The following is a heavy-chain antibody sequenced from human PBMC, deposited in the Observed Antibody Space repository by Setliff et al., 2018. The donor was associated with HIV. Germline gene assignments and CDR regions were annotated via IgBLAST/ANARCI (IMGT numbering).Heavy chain of an antibody. CDR3: NIYYYYYMDV. V-gene: IGHV4-4*07. Sequence: SETLSLTCTVSGDSINTHYWSWIRQPAGKGLEWIGHISTTGSTNYNPSLKSRVIMSVDTSRNQFSLKLSSVTAADTAVYYCNIYYYYYMDVWGKGTTVTVSS. J-gene: IGHJ6*03. CDR1: GDSINTHY. CDR2: ISTTGST.